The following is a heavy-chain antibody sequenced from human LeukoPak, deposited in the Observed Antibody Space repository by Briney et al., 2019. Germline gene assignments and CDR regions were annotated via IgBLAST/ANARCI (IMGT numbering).Heavy chain of an antibody. V-gene: IGHV3-48*01. CDR3: ARGRSSGWYWY. D-gene: IGHD6-19*01. CDR2: ISSSSSTI. J-gene: IGHJ4*02. CDR1: GFTFSSYS. Sequence: GGSLRLSCAASGFTFSSYSMNWVRQAPGKGLEWVSYISSSSSTIYYADSVKRRFTISRDNAKNSLYLQMNSLRAEDTAVYYCARGRSSGWYWYWGQGTLVTVSS.